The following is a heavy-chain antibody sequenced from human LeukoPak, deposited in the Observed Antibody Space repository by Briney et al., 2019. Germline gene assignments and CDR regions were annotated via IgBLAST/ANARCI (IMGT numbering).Heavy chain of an antibody. CDR2: ISSSGSTI. J-gene: IGHJ4*02. CDR3: AREPRRWSGYFDY. Sequence: PGGSLRLSCAASGFTFSSYEMNWVRQAPGKGLEWVSCISSSGSTIYYADSVKGRFTISRDNAKNSLYLQMNSLRAEDTAVYYCAREPRRWSGYFDYWGQGTLVTVSS. CDR1: GFTFSSYE. V-gene: IGHV3-48*03. D-gene: IGHD3-3*01.